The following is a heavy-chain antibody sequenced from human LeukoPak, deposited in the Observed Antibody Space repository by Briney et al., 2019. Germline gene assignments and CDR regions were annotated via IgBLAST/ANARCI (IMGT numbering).Heavy chain of an antibody. V-gene: IGHV3-23*01. CDR1: GFTFSNYG. Sequence: GASLRLSCAASGFTFSNYGMSWVRKAPGKGLEWVSSIRGNGGSTYYADSVKGRFTISRAISKNTPYLQMNSLKAEDTAVYYCAKYVHYTYYSDSSDYYYAAFDIWGQGTMVTVSS. CDR3: AKYVHYTYYSDSSDYYYAAFDI. CDR2: IRGNGGST. J-gene: IGHJ3*02. D-gene: IGHD3-22*01.